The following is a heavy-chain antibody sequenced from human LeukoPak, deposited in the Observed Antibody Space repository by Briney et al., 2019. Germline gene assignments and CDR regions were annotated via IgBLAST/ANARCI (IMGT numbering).Heavy chain of an antibody. V-gene: IGHV3-23*01. CDR1: GFTFSSYA. Sequence: PGGSLRLSCAASGFTFSSYAMSWVRQAPGKGLEWVSAISGSGGSTYSADSVKGRFTISRDNSKNTLYLQMNSLRVEDTAVYYCAKDDIVATIAEDWGQGTLVTVSS. D-gene: IGHD5-12*01. J-gene: IGHJ4*02. CDR3: AKDDIVATIAED. CDR2: ISGSGGST.